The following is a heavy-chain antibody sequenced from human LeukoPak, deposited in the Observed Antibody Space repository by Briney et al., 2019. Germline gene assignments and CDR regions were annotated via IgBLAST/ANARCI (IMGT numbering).Heavy chain of an antibody. Sequence: EASVKVSCEASGYTFTGYAMHWVRQAPGQRLEWMGWINAGNGNTKYSQKFQGRVTITRDTSASTAYMELSSLRSEDTAVYYCARDSSGWYTDGYFDYWGQGTLVTVSS. CDR3: ARDSSGWYTDGYFDY. V-gene: IGHV1-3*01. CDR1: GYTFTGYA. CDR2: INAGNGNT. D-gene: IGHD6-19*01. J-gene: IGHJ4*02.